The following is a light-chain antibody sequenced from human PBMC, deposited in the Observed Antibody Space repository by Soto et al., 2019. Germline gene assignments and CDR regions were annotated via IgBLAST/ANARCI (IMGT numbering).Light chain of an antibody. CDR1: QYMSSW. J-gene: IGKJ2*01. Sequence: DVQMTQSPSTRSASVGDRVTITCRASQYMSSWLAWYQEKPGKAPKLLIYQASILESAAPSRFSGSGSATEFTLTISSLQPDDFATYYCQQYYTYPYTFGQGTQLEIK. V-gene: IGKV1-5*03. CDR3: QQYYTYPYT. CDR2: QAS.